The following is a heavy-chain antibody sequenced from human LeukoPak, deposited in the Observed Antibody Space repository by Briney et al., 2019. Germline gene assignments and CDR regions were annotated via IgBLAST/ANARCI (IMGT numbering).Heavy chain of an antibody. J-gene: IGHJ6*03. V-gene: IGHV1-69*05. Sequence: SVKVSCKASGGTFSSYAISWVRQAPGQGLEWMGGIIPIFGTANYAQKFQGRVTITTDESTSTAYMELSSLRSEDTAVYYCAKSHSSSLEDYYYYMDVWGKGTTVTVSS. CDR1: GGTFSSYA. CDR2: IIPIFGTA. CDR3: AKSHSSSLEDYYYYMDV. D-gene: IGHD6-6*01.